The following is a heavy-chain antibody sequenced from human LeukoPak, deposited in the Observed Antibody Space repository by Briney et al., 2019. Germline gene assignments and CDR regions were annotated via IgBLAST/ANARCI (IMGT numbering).Heavy chain of an antibody. Sequence: SETLSLTCAVSGYSISSGYYWGWIRQPPGKGLEWIGSIYHSGSTYYNPSLKSRVTISVDTSKNQFSLKLSSVTAADTAVYYCAVAPSGAFDIWGQGTMVTVSS. CDR3: AVAPSGAFDI. CDR1: GYSISSGYY. J-gene: IGHJ3*02. V-gene: IGHV4-38-2*01. CDR2: IYHSGST. D-gene: IGHD7-27*01.